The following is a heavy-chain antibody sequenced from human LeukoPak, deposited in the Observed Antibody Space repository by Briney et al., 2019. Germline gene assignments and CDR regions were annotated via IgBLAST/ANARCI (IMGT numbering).Heavy chain of an antibody. V-gene: IGHV3-48*03. D-gene: IGHD3-9*01. Sequence: KAGGSLRLSCVGSGVNLYSSEMNWVRQAPGKGLEWVSYISAGTTAEYYAESPTTRFTMSRDNARNSISLHMSNLRVEDTAIYYCARDTLNGRFVISLDSWGQGALVTVSS. CDR3: ARDTLNGRFVISLDS. CDR1: GVNLYSSE. CDR2: ISAGTTAE. J-gene: IGHJ4*02.